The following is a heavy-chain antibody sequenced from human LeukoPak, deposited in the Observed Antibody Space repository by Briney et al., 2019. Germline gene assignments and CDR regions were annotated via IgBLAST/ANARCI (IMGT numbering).Heavy chain of an antibody. CDR2: INHRGRT. D-gene: IGHD3-16*02. Sequence: SETLSLTCAVYGGSFSGYYWSWIRQPPRKGVEWIGEINHRGRTNHNPSLKSRVPISVDTSKNQVSLKLGSVTAADTGVYYWARTNYDYVWGSYRQTHFGYRGQGTLVTASS. CDR3: ARTNYDYVWGSYRQTHFGY. CDR1: GGSFSGYY. J-gene: IGHJ4*02. V-gene: IGHV4-34*01.